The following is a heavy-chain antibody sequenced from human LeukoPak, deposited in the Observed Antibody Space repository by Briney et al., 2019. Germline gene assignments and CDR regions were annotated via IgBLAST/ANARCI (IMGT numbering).Heavy chain of an antibody. CDR2: INPNSGGT. V-gene: IGHV1-2*02. D-gene: IGHD6-13*01. CDR3: ARDDLGIAAAGIYYYYGMDV. J-gene: IGHJ6*02. CDR1: GYTFTGYY. Sequence: ASVKVSCKASGYTFTGYYMHWVRQAPGQGLEWMGWINPNSGGTNYAQKFQGRVTMTRDTSISTAYMELSRLRSDDTAVYYCARDDLGIAAAGIYYYYGMDVWGQGTTVTV.